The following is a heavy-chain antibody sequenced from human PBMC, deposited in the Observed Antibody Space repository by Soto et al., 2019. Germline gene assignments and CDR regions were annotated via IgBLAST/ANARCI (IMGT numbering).Heavy chain of an antibody. D-gene: IGHD3-22*01. Sequence: RLSCAVSGFTLSSYAMSWVRQAPGKGLEWVPAISGSGGSTYYADSVKGQYTISRDNPKNTLYLQMNSLRAADRAVYYCANTRPIITYWGQRTLVTGTS. J-gene: IGHJ4*02. CDR1: GFTLSSYA. V-gene: IGHV3-23*01. CDR2: ISGSGGST. CDR3: ANTRPIITY.